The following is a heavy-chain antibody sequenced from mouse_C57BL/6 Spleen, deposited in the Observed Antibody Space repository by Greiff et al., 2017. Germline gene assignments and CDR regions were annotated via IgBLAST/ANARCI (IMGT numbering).Heavy chain of an antibody. CDR3: ARDRVYGRSYWCYDV. CDR2: INYDGSRS. CDR1: GFTFRDYY. D-gene: IGHD1-1*01. Sequence: EVMLVESEGGLVQPGSSMILSCTPSGFTFRDYYMAWVRQVPEKCLEWVANINYDGSRSYYLVSLKSRFIISRDNAKNILYLQMGSLKSEDTATYYCARDRVYGRSYWCYDVGGTGATVTVTT. V-gene: IGHV5-16*01. J-gene: IGHJ1*03.